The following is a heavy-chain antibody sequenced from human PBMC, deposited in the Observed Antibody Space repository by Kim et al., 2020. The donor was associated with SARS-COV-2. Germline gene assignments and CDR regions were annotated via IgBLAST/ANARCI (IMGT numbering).Heavy chain of an antibody. CDR3: ARVWVGCSGGSCYPRDGFGMDG. Sequence: SETLSLTCTVSGGSISSYYWSWIRQPAGKGLEWIGRIYTSGSTNYNPSLKSRVTMSVDTSKNQFSLKLSSVTAADTAVYYCARVWVGCSGGSCYPRDGFGMDGWGQGTTVTVSS. CDR2: IYTSGST. V-gene: IGHV4-4*07. J-gene: IGHJ6*02. D-gene: IGHD2-15*01. CDR1: GGSISSYY.